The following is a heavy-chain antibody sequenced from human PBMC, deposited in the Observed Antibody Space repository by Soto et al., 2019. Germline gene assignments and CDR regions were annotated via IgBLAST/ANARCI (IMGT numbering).Heavy chain of an antibody. Sequence: SETLSLTCAVSGASIRSNDWWNWVRQPPGKGLEWIGEIYHGGTTIYNPSLNGRVTISIDESKNHFSLKLTSVTAADTAVYYCARRRAGANYYYGMDVWGQGTTVTVSS. V-gene: IGHV4-4*02. CDR1: GASIRSNDW. CDR3: ARRRAGANYYYGMDV. D-gene: IGHD3-10*01. J-gene: IGHJ6*02. CDR2: IYHGGTT.